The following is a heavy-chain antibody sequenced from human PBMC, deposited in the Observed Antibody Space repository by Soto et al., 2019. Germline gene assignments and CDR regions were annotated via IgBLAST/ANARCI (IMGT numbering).Heavy chain of an antibody. V-gene: IGHV1-69*01. Sequence: QVQLVQSGAEVKKPGSSVKVSCKASGGTFSSYAISWVRQPPGQGLEGMGGIIPIFGTANYAQKFQGRVTITADESTSTAYMELSSLRSEDTTVYYCARRYCSSTSCYRGWFDPWGQGTLVTVSS. D-gene: IGHD2-2*01. J-gene: IGHJ5*02. CDR2: IIPIFGTA. CDR3: ARRYCSSTSCYRGWFDP. CDR1: GGTFSSYA.